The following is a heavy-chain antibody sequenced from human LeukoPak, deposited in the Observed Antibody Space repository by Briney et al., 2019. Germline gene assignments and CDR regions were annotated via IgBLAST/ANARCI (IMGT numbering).Heavy chain of an antibody. Sequence: EASVKVSCKASGGTFSSYTISWVRQAPGQGLEWMGRIIPILGIANYAQKFQGRVTTTADKSTSTAYMGLSSLRSEDTAVYYCARVPWAGGAFDIWGQGTMVTVSS. J-gene: IGHJ3*02. CDR1: GGTFSSYT. D-gene: IGHD2-8*02. CDR3: ARVPWAGGAFDI. V-gene: IGHV1-69*02. CDR2: IIPILGIA.